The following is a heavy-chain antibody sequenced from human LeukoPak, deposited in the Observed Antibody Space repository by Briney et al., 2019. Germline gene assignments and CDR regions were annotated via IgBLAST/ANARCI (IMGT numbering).Heavy chain of an antibody. CDR3: ARELVPAFSYYGMDV. D-gene: IGHD2-2*01. J-gene: IGHJ6*02. CDR2: INPNSGGT. CDR1: GYTFTGYY. Sequence: ASVNVSCKASGYTFTGYYMHWVRQAPGQGLEWMGLINPNSGGTNYAQKFQGRVTMTRDTSISTAYMELSRLRSDDTAVYYCARELVPAFSYYGMDVWGQGTTVTVSS. V-gene: IGHV1-2*02.